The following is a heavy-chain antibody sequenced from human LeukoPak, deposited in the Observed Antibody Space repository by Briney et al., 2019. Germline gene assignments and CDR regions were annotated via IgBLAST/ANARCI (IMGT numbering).Heavy chain of an antibody. D-gene: IGHD3-10*01. CDR1: GFTFSSYG. CDR3: ARDGEAKGFDY. CDR2: IWYDGSNK. Sequence: GRSLRLSCAASGFTFSSYGMHWVRQAPGKGLEWVAVIWYDGSNKYYADSVKGRFTISRDNSKNTLYLQMNGLRAEDTAVHYCARDGEAKGFDYWGQGTLVTVSS. J-gene: IGHJ4*02. V-gene: IGHV3-33*01.